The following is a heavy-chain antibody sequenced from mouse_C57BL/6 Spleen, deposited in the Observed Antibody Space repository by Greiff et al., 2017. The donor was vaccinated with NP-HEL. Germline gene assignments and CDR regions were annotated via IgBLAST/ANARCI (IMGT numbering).Heavy chain of an antibody. CDR1: CYTIPSTF. CDR2: LPPPILKT. Sequence: VQLQQSGPELVPPGEEGKRAGKTSCYTIPSTFLPFFSPIPFPLLSFLFSLPPPILKTSYNQKFKGKATLTVDKSSSTAYMELRSLTSEDSAVYYCARISPITTVVAFDYWGQGTTLTVSS. D-gene: IGHD1-1*01. J-gene: IGHJ2*01. CDR3: ARISPITTVVAFDY. V-gene: IGHV1-26*01.